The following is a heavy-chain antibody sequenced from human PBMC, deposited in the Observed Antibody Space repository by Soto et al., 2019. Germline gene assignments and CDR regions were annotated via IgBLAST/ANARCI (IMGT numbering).Heavy chain of an antibody. Sequence: GGYLRISSAASGFAFSDYSLNWVRQAPGKGLEWVSSISSVSDYIYYADSVKGRFTISRDNAKNSLYLQMNSLRADDTAVYYCAIVECCYGHYYVFGIDVWGHGTTVNASS. D-gene: IGHD2-15*01. CDR1: GFAFSDYS. CDR3: AIVECCYGHYYVFGIDV. CDR2: ISSVSDYI. V-gene: IGHV3-21*01. J-gene: IGHJ6*02.